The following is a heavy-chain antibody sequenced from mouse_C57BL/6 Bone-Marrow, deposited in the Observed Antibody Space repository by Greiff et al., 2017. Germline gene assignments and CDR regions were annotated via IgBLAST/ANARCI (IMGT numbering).Heavy chain of an antibody. CDR2: ISYDGSN. Sequence: DVQLVESGPGLVKPSQSLSLTCSVTGYSITSGYYWNWIRQFPGNKLEWMGYISYDGSNNYNPSLKNRISITRDTSKNQFFLKLNSVTTEDTATYYCAREGLLPFFDYWGQGTTLTVSS. CDR1: GYSITSGYY. D-gene: IGHD2-3*01. CDR3: AREGLLPFFDY. J-gene: IGHJ2*01. V-gene: IGHV3-6*01.